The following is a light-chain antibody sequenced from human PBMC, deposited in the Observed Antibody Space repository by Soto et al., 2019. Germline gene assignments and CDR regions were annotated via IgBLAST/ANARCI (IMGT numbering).Light chain of an antibody. J-gene: IGKJ1*01. CDR2: AAS. V-gene: IGKV3D-15*01. Sequence: EILMTQSPATLSVSPGERASLSCRASQSVSSNLAWYQQKPGQAPRLLIYAASSRATGIPDRFSGSGSGTDFTLTISSLQPDDFATYYCQHYNSYSEAFGQGTKVDIK. CDR3: QHYNSYSEA. CDR1: QSVSSN.